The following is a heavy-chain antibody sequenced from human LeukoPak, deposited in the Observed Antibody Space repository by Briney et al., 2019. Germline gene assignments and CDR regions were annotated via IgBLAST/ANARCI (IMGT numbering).Heavy chain of an antibody. CDR3: GRDRDFWSGYYDFDY. V-gene: IGHV3-21*01. CDR2: ISSSSSYI. J-gene: IGHJ4*02. Sequence: PGGSLRLSCVASGFTFSSYSMKWVRQAPGKGLEWVSSISSSSSYIDCADSVKGRFTISRDNAKNSLYLQMKSLRDEDTAVFYCGRDRDFWSGYYDFDYWGQGTLVTVSS. D-gene: IGHD3-3*01. CDR1: GFTFSSYS.